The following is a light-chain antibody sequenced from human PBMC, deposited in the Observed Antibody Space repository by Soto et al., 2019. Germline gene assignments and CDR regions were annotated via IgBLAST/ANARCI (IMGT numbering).Light chain of an antibody. CDR1: QSVAAY. Sequence: VLTQSPDTLSLSAGEGATLSCRASQSVAAYVAWYQQRPGQAPRLLIYDASKRATGIPARFTGSGSGRAFTLTISSLEREDVAVYYCQQRHTWPGTFGGGTTVEIK. CDR2: DAS. CDR3: QQRHTWPGT. J-gene: IGKJ4*01. V-gene: IGKV3-11*02.